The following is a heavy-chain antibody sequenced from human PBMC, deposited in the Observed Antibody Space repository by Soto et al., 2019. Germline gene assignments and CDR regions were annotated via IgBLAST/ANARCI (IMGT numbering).Heavy chain of an antibody. V-gene: IGHV3-30-3*01. Sequence: QVQLVESGGGVVQPGRSLRLSCAASGFTFSSYAMHWVRQAPGKGLEWVAVISYDGSNKYYADSVKGRFTISRDNSKNTLYLQMNSLRAEDTAVYYCAGGTYFAFDIWGQGTMVTVSS. D-gene: IGHD1-26*01. CDR3: AGGTYFAFDI. J-gene: IGHJ3*02. CDR2: ISYDGSNK. CDR1: GFTFSSYA.